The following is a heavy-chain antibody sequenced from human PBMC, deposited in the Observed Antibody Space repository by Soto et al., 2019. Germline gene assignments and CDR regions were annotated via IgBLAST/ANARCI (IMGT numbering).Heavy chain of an antibody. CDR2: IYPGDSDT. Sequence: RWESLKISCKGSGYSFTSYCIGWVRQMPGKRLEWMGIIYPGDSDTRYSPSFQGQVTISADKSISTAYLQWSSLKASDTAMYYCARQYSGYDTVPHYYSYPTHVWAEGAS. J-gene: IGHJ6*02. CDR3: ARQYSGYDTVPHYYSYPTHV. V-gene: IGHV5-51*01. CDR1: GYSFTSYC. D-gene: IGHD5-12*01.